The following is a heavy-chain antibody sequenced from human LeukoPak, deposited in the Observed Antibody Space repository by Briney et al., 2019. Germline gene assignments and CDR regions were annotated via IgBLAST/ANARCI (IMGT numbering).Heavy chain of an antibody. D-gene: IGHD3-10*01. J-gene: IGHJ4*02. CDR2: IYHSGST. CDR3: ARLWFGDPRGRPVDY. CDR1: GGSISSGGYS. V-gene: IGHV4-30-2*01. Sequence: PSETLSLTCAVSGGSISSGGYSWSWIRQPPGKGLEWIGYIYHSGSTYYNPSLKSRVTISVDRSKNQFSLKLSSVTAADTAVYYCARLWFGDPRGRPVDYWGQGTLVTVSS.